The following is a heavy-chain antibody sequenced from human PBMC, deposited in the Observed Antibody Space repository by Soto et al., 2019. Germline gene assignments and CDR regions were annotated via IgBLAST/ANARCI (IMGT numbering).Heavy chain of an antibody. CDR2: INPDGSRI. CDR3: ARVPVGAYGKFDP. V-gene: IGHV3-74*01. J-gene: IGHJ5*02. CDR1: GFALSSYW. Sequence: EVQLVESGGGLVQAGGSLRLSCAASGFALSSYWMQWVRRVPGKGLVWVSRINPDGSRIDYADSVRGRFTISRDNAKNTLFLQMNNLRAEDTALYHCARVPVGAYGKFDPWGQGTLVTVSS. D-gene: IGHD2-8*02.